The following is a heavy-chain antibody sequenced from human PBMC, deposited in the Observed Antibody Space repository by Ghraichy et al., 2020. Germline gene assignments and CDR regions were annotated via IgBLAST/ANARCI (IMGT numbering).Heavy chain of an antibody. Sequence: GGSLRLSCAASGLTFSDSAMHWVRQASGKGLEWVGRIRSKALNYATAYAASVKGRFTISRDDSKNTVYLEMNSLKTEDTAVYYCTRGSWNYYYYGMDVWGQGTTVTVSS. CDR3: TRGSWNYYYYGMDV. CDR1: GLTFSDSA. V-gene: IGHV3-73*01. J-gene: IGHJ6*01. CDR2: IRSKALNYAT.